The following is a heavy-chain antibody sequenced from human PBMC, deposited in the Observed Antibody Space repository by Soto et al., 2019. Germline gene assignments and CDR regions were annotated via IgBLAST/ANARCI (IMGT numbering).Heavy chain of an antibody. V-gene: IGHV3-7*01. CDR1: GFTFSSYW. CDR3: ARMLVVVAATLGYFDY. CDR2: IKQDGSEK. Sequence: EVQLVESGGGLVQPGGSLRLSCAASGFTFSSYWMSWVRQAPGKGLEWVANIKQDGSEKYYVDSVKGRFTISRDNANNSLYLQMNSLRAEDTAVYYCARMLVVVAATLGYFDYWGQGTLVTVSS. D-gene: IGHD2-15*01. J-gene: IGHJ4*02.